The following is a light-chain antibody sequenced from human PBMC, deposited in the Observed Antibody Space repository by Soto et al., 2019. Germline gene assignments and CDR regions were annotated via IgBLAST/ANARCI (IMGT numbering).Light chain of an antibody. CDR2: EVN. Sequence: QSALTQHPSASGSPGQSVTISCTGTSSDVGGYNSVSWYQQHPGKAPKLMIYEVNKRPSGVPDRFSGSKSGNTASLTVSGLQVEDEADYYCSSYGGSNNLVFGGGTKLTVL. CDR1: SSDVGGYNS. CDR3: SSYGGSNNLV. J-gene: IGLJ2*01. V-gene: IGLV2-8*01.